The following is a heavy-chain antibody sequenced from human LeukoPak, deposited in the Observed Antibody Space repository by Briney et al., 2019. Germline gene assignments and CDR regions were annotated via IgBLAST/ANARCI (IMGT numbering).Heavy chain of an antibody. Sequence: GGSLRLSCAASGFTFSSYWMSWVRQAPGKGLEWVASINHNGNVNYYVDSVEGRFTISRDNAKNSLYLQMSNLRAEDTAVYFCARGGGLDVWGQGATVTVSS. J-gene: IGHJ6*02. CDR2: INHNGNVN. CDR1: GFTFSSYW. D-gene: IGHD3-16*01. CDR3: ARGGGLDV. V-gene: IGHV3-7*03.